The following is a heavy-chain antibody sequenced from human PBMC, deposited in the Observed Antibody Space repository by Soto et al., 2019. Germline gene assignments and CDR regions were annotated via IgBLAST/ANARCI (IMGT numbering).Heavy chain of an antibody. CDR2: INHSGST. Sequence: SETLSLTCAVYGGSFSGYYWSWIRQPPGKGLEWIGEINHSGSTNYNPSLKSRVTISVDTSKNQFSLKLSSVTAADTAVYYCARGHGDDAFDIWGQGTMVTV. J-gene: IGHJ3*02. CDR1: GGSFSGYY. V-gene: IGHV4-34*01. CDR3: ARGHGDDAFDI.